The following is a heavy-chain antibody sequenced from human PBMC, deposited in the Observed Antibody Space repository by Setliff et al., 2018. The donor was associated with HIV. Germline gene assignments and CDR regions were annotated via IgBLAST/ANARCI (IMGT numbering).Heavy chain of an antibody. D-gene: IGHD3-22*01. CDR1: GGSISSSRYY. CDR3: ARAKYYYDTSAYYGSRDWYFDL. V-gene: IGHV4-39*07. CDR2: IYYSGDS. Sequence: PSETLSLTCTVSGGSISSSRYYWDWIRQPPGKGLEWIATIYYSGDSHYNPSLKSRVTISVDTSKNQFSLKLNSVTAADTAVYYCARAKYYYDTSAYYGSRDWYFDLWGRGTLVTVSS. J-gene: IGHJ2*01.